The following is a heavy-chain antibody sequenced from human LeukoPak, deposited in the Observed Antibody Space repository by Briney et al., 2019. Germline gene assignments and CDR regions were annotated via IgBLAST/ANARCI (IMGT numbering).Heavy chain of an antibody. CDR3: ARDRPLLWFGELDLGRTYYYYGMDV. J-gene: IGHJ6*04. V-gene: IGHV1-18*04. CDR1: GYTFTIYG. Sequence: ASVKVSFKGSGYTFTIYGISWVRQAPGQGVEWMGWIGAYNGNTNYSQKLQGRGTITTDTSTSTAYMELRSLRSDDTAVYYCARDRPLLWFGELDLGRTYYYYGMDVWGKGTTVTVSS. CDR2: IGAYNGNT. D-gene: IGHD3-10*01.